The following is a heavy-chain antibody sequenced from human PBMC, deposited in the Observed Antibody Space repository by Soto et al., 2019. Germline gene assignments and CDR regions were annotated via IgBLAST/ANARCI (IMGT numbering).Heavy chain of an antibody. CDR1: GYSFTGYY. D-gene: IGHD2-2*01. CDR2: INPNSGGT. CDR3: ARDRRYCSSTSCPYYYGMDV. Sequence: ASLKVGCKXSGYSFTGYYMDWVRQAPGQGLEWMGWINPNSGGTNYAQKFQGWVTMTRDTSISTAYMELSRLRSDDTAVYYCARDRRYCSSTSCPYYYGMDVWGQGTTVTLSS. V-gene: IGHV1-2*04. J-gene: IGHJ6*02.